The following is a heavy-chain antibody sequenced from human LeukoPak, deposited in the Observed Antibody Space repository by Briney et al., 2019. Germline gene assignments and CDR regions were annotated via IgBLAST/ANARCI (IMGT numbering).Heavy chain of an antibody. J-gene: IGHJ6*03. Sequence: SGTLSLTCAVYGGSFSGYYWSWIRQPPGKGLEWIGEINHSGSTNYNPSLKSRVTISVDTSKNQFSLKLSSVTAADTAVYYCARGTSIAARRPYYYYYMDVWGKGTTVTVSS. V-gene: IGHV4-34*01. D-gene: IGHD6-6*01. CDR3: ARGTSIAARRPYYYYYMDV. CDR2: INHSGST. CDR1: GGSFSGYY.